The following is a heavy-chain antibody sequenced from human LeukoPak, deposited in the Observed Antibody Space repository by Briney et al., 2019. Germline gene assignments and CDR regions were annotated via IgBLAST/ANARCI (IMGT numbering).Heavy chain of an antibody. Sequence: SQTLSLTCTVSGGSISSGSYYWSWIRKPAGKGLEWIGRKHSSGSTNYNPSLKSRVTLSLDTSKNQLSLKLSSVTAADTAVYYCASAYSGSFYFGSWGQGILVTVSS. CDR1: GGSISSGSYY. CDR2: KHSSGST. CDR3: ASAYSGSFYFGS. D-gene: IGHD1-26*01. J-gene: IGHJ4*02. V-gene: IGHV4-61*02.